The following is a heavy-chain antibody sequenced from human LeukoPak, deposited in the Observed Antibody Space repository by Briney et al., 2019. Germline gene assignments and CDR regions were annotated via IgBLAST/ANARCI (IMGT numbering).Heavy chain of an antibody. CDR3: AREGGPYRPLDY. CDR2: VNLQGST. V-gene: IGHV4-4*02. Sequence: SETLSLTCGVSGGSISNTNWWTWVRQPPGKGLEWIGEVNLQGSTTYNPSLKSRVAISVAKSENHISLKLTSVTAADTAVYYCAREGGPYRPLDYAGQATLATVAS. CDR1: GGSISNTNW. J-gene: IGHJ4*02.